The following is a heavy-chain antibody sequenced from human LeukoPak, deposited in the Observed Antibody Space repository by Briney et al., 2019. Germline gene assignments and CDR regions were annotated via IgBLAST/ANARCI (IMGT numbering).Heavy chain of an antibody. V-gene: IGHV3-66*01. CDR1: GFTVSSTY. CDR3: ARDLAGVTVPHWYSDL. J-gene: IGHJ2*01. CDR2: IYTGGRT. Sequence: GGSLRLSCAASGFTVSSTYMTWVRQAPGKGLEWVSVIYTGGRTDYAESVRGRFTISRDNSKNMLYLQLNSLRAEDTALYYCARDLAGVTVPHWYSDLWGRGTLVSVSS. D-gene: IGHD2-21*02.